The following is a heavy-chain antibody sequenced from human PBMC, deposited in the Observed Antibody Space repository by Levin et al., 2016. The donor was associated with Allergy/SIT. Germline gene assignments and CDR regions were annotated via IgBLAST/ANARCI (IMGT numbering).Heavy chain of an antibody. CDR2: ISAYNGNT. D-gene: IGHD1-26*01. V-gene: IGHV1-18*01. Sequence: WVRQAPGQGLEWMGWISAYNGNTNYAQKLQGRVTMTTDTSTSTAYMELRSLRSDDTAVYYCARVGGRGWELLSVPWAYWGQGTLVTVSS. J-gene: IGHJ4*02. CDR3: ARVGGRGWELLSVPWAY.